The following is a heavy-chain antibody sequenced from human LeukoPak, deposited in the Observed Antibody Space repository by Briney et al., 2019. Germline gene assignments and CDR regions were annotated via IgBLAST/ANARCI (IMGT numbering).Heavy chain of an antibody. CDR1: GFTLSDVY. CDR2: ISWSGSTI. J-gene: IGHJ6*03. D-gene: IGHD1-26*01. Sequence: GGSLRLSCSASGFTLSDVYMSWIRQAPGKGLEWVSYISWSGSTISYADSVKGRFTISRDNAQSSVFLQMNRLRDEDTAVYYCARVGAFISYYMDVWGKGTTVTVSS. CDR3: ARVGAFISYYMDV. V-gene: IGHV3-11*04.